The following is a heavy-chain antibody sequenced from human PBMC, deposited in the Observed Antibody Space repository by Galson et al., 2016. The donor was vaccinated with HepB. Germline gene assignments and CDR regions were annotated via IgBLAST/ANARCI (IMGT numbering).Heavy chain of an antibody. J-gene: IGHJ4*02. D-gene: IGHD3-9*01. CDR3: AKDGHYDIFTGYSYYFDY. Sequence: SLRLSCAASGFNFNNYGMHWVRQAPGKGLEWVAIISTDGNNKHYGDSVKGRFTISRDNSKNTLYLQMSSLRTEDTAVYYCAKDGHYDIFTGYSYYFDYWGQGTLVTVSS. V-gene: IGHV3-30*18. CDR2: ISTDGNNK. CDR1: GFNFNNYG.